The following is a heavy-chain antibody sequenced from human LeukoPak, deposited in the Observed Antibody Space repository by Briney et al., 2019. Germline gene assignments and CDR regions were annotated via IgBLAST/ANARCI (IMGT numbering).Heavy chain of an antibody. D-gene: IGHD6-19*01. Sequence: GGSLRLSCAASGFTFSYYWMHWVRQAPGKGLVWVSRINSDGSTTNYADSVKGRFTISRDNGKNTLCLQMNSLRAEDTAVYYCARAYSSGHDYWGQGTLVTVSS. CDR2: INSDGSTT. V-gene: IGHV3-74*01. CDR3: ARAYSSGHDY. J-gene: IGHJ4*02. CDR1: GFTFSYYW.